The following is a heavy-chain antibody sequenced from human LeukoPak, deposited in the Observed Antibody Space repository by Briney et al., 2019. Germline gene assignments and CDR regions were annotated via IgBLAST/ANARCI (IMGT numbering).Heavy chain of an antibody. CDR1: GFTLSTFN. D-gene: IGHD1-1*01. Sequence: GRSLRLSCAASGFTLSTFNMHWVRQAPGKGLEWVAVFSSDGRSTFYAEHVQGRFTLSRDNSKNTLYLQMNSLRAEDTAVYYCAKDQVQNYYYGMDVWGQGTTVTVSS. V-gene: IGHV3-30*18. J-gene: IGHJ6*02. CDR3: AKDQVQNYYYGMDV. CDR2: FSSDGRST.